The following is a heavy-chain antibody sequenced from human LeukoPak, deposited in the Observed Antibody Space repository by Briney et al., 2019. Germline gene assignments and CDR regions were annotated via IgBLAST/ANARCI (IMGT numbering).Heavy chain of an antibody. CDR2: IIPIFGTA. Sequence: ASVKVSCTASGGTFSSYAISWVRQAPGQGLEWMGGIIPIFGTANYAQKFQGRVTITADESTSTAYMELSSLRSEDTAVYYCAYCSSTSCTNSYYYYYGMDVWGQGTTVTVSS. V-gene: IGHV1-69*13. D-gene: IGHD2-2*01. J-gene: IGHJ6*02. CDR3: AYCSSTSCTNSYYYYYGMDV. CDR1: GGTFSSYA.